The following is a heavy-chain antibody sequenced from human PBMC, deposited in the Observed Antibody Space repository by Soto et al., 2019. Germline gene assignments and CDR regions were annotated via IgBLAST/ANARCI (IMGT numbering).Heavy chain of an antibody. CDR3: ARGDSTDCSNGVCSFFYTPDMDG. J-gene: IGHJ6*02. CDR1: GYSFTDYH. CDR2: INPKSGGT. V-gene: IGHV1-2*04. D-gene: IGHD2-8*01. Sequence: ASVKVSCKASGYSFTDYHIHWVRQAPGQGLEWLGRINPKSGGTSTAQKFQGWVTMTTDTSTSTASMELTRLTSDDTAIYYCARGDSTDCSNGVCSFFYTPDMDGWGQGTTVTVSS.